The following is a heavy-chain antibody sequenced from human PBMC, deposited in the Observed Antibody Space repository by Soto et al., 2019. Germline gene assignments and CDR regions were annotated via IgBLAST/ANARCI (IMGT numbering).Heavy chain of an antibody. D-gene: IGHD1-26*01. Sequence: EVQLLESGGGLVQPGGSLRLSCAASGFTFSSFVMNWVRQAPGKGLEWVSTISPGADVSHYTDSVKGRFTISRDNSRRTLHLQMDSLRVEDAAVYFCVRRAIAETTKWGAFDVCGQGTAVPVSS. CDR2: ISPGADVS. CDR1: GFTFSSFV. CDR3: VRRAIAETTKWGAFDV. V-gene: IGHV3-23*01. J-gene: IGHJ3*01.